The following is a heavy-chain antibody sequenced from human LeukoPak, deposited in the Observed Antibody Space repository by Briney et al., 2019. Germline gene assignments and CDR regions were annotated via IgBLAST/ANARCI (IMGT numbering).Heavy chain of an antibody. J-gene: IGHJ4*02. D-gene: IGHD3-22*01. Sequence: SETLSLTCTVSGGSISSYYWNWIRQPPGRGLEWIGYIYYSGSTNYNPSLKSRVTISVDTSKNQFSLKLSSVTAADTAVYYCARGQWLPVFDFWGQGTLVTVSS. V-gene: IGHV4-59*01. CDR2: IYYSGST. CDR1: GGSISSYY. CDR3: ARGQWLPVFDF.